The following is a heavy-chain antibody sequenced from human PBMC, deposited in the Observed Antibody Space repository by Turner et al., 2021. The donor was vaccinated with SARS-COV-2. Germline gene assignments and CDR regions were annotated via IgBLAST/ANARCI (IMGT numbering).Heavy chain of an antibody. Sequence: QVPPVGSGGGVVRPGGSLTLSCPASGFSFSRYAMHWVRQSPEKGLEWVAIIWNDGSNKYYANSVKGRFTVSRDNSQNTLVLHMSALGVDDTAVYHCARAFGSGSFLLDYWGQGTQVTVSS. CDR1: GFSFSRYA. V-gene: IGHV3-33*01. J-gene: IGHJ4*02. CDR2: IWNDGSNK. CDR3: ARAFGSGSFLLDY. D-gene: IGHD3-10*01.